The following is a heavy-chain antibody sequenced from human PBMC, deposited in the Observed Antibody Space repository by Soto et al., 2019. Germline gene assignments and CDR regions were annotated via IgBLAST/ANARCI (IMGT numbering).Heavy chain of an antibody. Sequence: QLQLQESGPGLVKPSETLSLTCTVSGGSISGSSYYWGWIRQPPGKGLEWIGTIYYSGSTYYNPSLKSRGTISVDTSKNQFALKLRSVTAADTAVYYCARPLYFYGSGSYPWFDPWGQGTRVTVSS. D-gene: IGHD3-10*01. CDR3: ARPLYFYGSGSYPWFDP. V-gene: IGHV4-39*01. CDR2: IYYSGST. J-gene: IGHJ5*02. CDR1: GGSISGSSYY.